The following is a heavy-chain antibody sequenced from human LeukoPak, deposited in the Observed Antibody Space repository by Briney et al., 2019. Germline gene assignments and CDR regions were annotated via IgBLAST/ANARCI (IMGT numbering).Heavy chain of an antibody. CDR1: GYTFTSYD. CDR2: MNPNSGNT. J-gene: IGHJ5*02. Sequence: ASVKVSCKASGYTFTSYDINWVRQATGQGLEWMGWMNPNSGNTGYAQKFQGRVTMTRNTSISTAYMELSSLRSEDTALYYCARTYYDSGSDNWFDPWGQGTLVTVSS. V-gene: IGHV1-8*01. CDR3: ARTYYDSGSDNWFDP. D-gene: IGHD3-16*01.